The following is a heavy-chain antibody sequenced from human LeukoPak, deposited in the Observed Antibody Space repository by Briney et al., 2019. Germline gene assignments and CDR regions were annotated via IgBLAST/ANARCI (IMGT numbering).Heavy chain of an antibody. CDR2: INTSGST. Sequence: SGTLSLTCSVSGGSISSYYWTWIRQSAGKGMEWIGRINTSGSTNYNPSLRSRFTMSVNTSNNQFSLKLTSVTAADTAVYSCAREGGDPRWLDPWGQGTLGTVSS. V-gene: IGHV4-4*07. J-gene: IGHJ5*02. CDR1: GGSISSYY. CDR3: AREGGDPRWLDP. D-gene: IGHD6-25*01.